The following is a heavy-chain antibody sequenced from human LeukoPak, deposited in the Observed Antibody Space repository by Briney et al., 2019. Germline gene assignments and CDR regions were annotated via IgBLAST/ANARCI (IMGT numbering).Heavy chain of an antibody. J-gene: IGHJ4*02. D-gene: IGHD6-13*01. CDR2: ITSSGTTI. CDR3: ARENIVTGGTFY. Sequence: PGGSLRLSCAASVFIFSDYYMTWIRQAPGKGLEWVSYITSSGTTIYYADSVKGRFTISRDNAKNSLYLQMNSLRAEDTAVYYCARENIVTGGTFYWGQGTLVTVSS. CDR1: VFIFSDYY. V-gene: IGHV3-11*01.